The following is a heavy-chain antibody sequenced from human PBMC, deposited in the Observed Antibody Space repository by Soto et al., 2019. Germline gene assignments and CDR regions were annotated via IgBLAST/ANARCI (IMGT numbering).Heavy chain of an antibody. CDR1: GGSVSSGSYY. D-gene: IGHD3-3*01. CDR2: IYYSGST. CDR3: ARDRAARLELLGMGV. V-gene: IGHV4-61*01. J-gene: IGHJ6*02. Sequence: SETLSLTCTVSGGSVSSGSYYWSWIRQPPGKGLEWIGYIYYSGSTNYNPSLKSRVTISVDTSKNQFSLKLSSVTAADTAVYYCARDRAARLELLGMGVWGQGTTVTVSS.